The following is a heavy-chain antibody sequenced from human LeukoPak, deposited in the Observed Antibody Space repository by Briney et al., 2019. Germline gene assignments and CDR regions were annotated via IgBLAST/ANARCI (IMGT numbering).Heavy chain of an antibody. V-gene: IGHV3-53*05. CDR3: AKEGGYSGYDSDYFDY. D-gene: IGHD5-12*01. Sequence: GGSLRLSCIASGFTVSSNYMNWVRQAPGKGLEWVSVIYSAGSTYYADSVQGRFTISRDNSKNTLYLQMNSLRAEDTAVYYCAKEGGYSGYDSDYFDYWGQGTLVTVSS. CDR2: IYSAGST. CDR1: GFTVSSNY. J-gene: IGHJ4*02.